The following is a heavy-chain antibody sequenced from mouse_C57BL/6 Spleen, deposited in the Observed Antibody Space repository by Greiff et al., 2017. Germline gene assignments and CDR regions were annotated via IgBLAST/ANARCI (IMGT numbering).Heavy chain of an antibody. V-gene: IGHV5-17*01. CDR1: GFTFSGYG. J-gene: IGHJ4*01. CDR2: ISSGSSTI. Sequence: EVKLVESGGGLVKPGGSLKLSCAASGFTFSGYGMHWVRQAPEKGLEWVAYISSGSSTIYYAEPVKGRFTISRDNAKNTLFLQMTNLRSEDTAMYYCARTLLRMDYWGQGTSVTVSS. D-gene: IGHD1-1*01. CDR3: ARTLLRMDY.